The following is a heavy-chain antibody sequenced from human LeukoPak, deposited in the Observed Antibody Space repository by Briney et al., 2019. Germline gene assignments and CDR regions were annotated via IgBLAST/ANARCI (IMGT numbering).Heavy chain of an antibody. CDR3: ARGHYDILTGIGHFDY. V-gene: IGHV4-30-2*01. CDR2: IYHSGST. J-gene: IGHJ4*02. Sequence: SQTLSLTCTVSGGSISSGGYYWSWIRQPPGKGLEWIGYIYHSGSTYYNPSLKSRVTISVDTSKNQFSLKLSSVSAADAAVYYCARGHYDILTGIGHFDYWGQGTLVTVSS. CDR1: GGSISSGGYY. D-gene: IGHD3-9*01.